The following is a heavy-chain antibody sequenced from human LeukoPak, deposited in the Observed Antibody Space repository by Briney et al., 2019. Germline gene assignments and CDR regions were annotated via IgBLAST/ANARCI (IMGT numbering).Heavy chain of an antibody. CDR2: IYNSGST. Sequence: SETLSLTCTVSGGSISTYYWSWIRKPPGKGLEWIGHIYNSGSTNYSPSLKSRVTISVDTSKNQFSLKLSSVTAADTAVYYCARFKRAGGWSYFDYWGQGTLVTVSS. D-gene: IGHD6-19*01. V-gene: IGHV4-59*01. CDR1: GGSISTYY. J-gene: IGHJ4*02. CDR3: ARFKRAGGWSYFDY.